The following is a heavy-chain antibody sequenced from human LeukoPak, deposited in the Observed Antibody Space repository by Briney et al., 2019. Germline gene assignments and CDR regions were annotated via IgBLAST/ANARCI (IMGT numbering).Heavy chain of an antibody. Sequence: GGSLRLSCAASGFTFSSYAMSWVRQAPGKGLEWVSAISGSGGSTYYADSVKGRFTISRDNSKNTLYLQMNSLRAEDTAVYYCAKGPEHIVVVTAIPRYFDYWGQGTLVTVSS. V-gene: IGHV3-23*01. CDR1: GFTFSSYA. CDR3: AKGPEHIVVVTAIPRYFDY. D-gene: IGHD2-21*02. CDR2: ISGSGGST. J-gene: IGHJ4*02.